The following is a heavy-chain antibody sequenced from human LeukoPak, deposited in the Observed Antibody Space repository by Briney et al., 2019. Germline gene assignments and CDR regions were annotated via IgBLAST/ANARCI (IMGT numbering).Heavy chain of an antibody. CDR1: GFTVSSNY. D-gene: IGHD2-15*01. CDR2: IYSGGST. CDR3: ARDGLGYCSGGSCYRGGFDY. V-gene: IGHV3-66*01. Sequence: TGGSLRLSCAASGFTVSSNYMSWVRQAPGKGLEWVSVIYSGGSTYYADSVKGRFTISRDNSKNTLYLQMNSLRAEDTAVYYCARDGLGYCSGGSCYRGGFDYWGQGTLVTVSS. J-gene: IGHJ4*02.